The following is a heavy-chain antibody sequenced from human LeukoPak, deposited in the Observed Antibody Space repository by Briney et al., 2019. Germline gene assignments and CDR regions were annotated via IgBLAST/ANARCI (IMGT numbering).Heavy chain of an antibody. Sequence: KASETLSLTCSVSGGSITGYYWSWIRQPAGKGLEWIGRIYPNGGTNYNPSLKSRATMSVDTSKNQFSLKLTSVTAADTAMYYCARTKRTSHYYFGYWGQGTLATVSS. CDR2: IYPNGGT. D-gene: IGHD2-2*01. V-gene: IGHV4-4*07. CDR3: ARTKRTSHYYFGY. CDR1: GGSITGYY. J-gene: IGHJ4*02.